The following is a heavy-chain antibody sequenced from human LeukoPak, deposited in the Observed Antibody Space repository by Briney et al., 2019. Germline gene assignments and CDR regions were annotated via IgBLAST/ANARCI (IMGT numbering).Heavy chain of an antibody. CDR2: INPDGRDT. Sequence: GRSLRLSCAASGFTFSSYAMHWVRQAPGKGLEWVAHINPDGRDTYYVDSVKGRFTISRDNAQNSMYLQMNSLRVEDTAVYYCTSWGDTTAEYFQRWGQGTLVTVSS. J-gene: IGHJ1*01. D-gene: IGHD2-21*02. CDR1: GFTFSSYA. CDR3: TSWGDTTAEYFQR. V-gene: IGHV3-7*01.